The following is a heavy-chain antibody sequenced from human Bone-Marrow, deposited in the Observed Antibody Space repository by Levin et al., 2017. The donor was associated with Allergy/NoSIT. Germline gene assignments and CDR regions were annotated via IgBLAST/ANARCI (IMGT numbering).Heavy chain of an antibody. CDR2: ISAYNGNI. J-gene: IGHJ4*02. CDR1: GYIFSNPG. CDR3: TRESGAVAAATFDF. D-gene: IGHD6-19*01. Sequence: GESLKISCKASGYIFSNPGISWVRQAPGQGLEWLGWISAYNGNIKFAQNVQGRVTMTTDTSTSTAYMELRSLRSDDTAIYYCTRESGAVAAATFDFWGQGTLVTVSS. V-gene: IGHV1-18*01.